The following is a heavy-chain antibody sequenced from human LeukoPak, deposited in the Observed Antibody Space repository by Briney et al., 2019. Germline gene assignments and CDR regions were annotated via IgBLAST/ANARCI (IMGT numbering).Heavy chain of an antibody. Sequence: GGSLRLSCAASGFTFSSYAMSWVRQAPGKGLEWVSAISGSGGSTYYADSVKGRFTISRDNSKNTLYLQMNSLRAEDTAVYFCAKGHAVTLFGYWGQGTLGTVSS. CDR1: GFTFSSYA. CDR2: ISGSGGST. V-gene: IGHV3-23*01. D-gene: IGHD4-17*01. J-gene: IGHJ4*02. CDR3: AKGHAVTLFGY.